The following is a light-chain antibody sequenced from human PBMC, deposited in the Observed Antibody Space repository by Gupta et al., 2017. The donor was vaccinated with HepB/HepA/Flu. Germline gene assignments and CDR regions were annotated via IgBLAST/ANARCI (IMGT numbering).Light chain of an antibody. CDR2: GAS. V-gene: IGKV1-9*01. CDR1: QGISSS. Sequence: DIQLTQPPSFLSASVGDRVSITCRASQGISSSLAWYQQKPGKAPKLLIYGASTLQSGVPSRFSGSGSGTEFTLTISSLQPEDFATYYCQQLNNYPPVTFGQGTKLEIK. J-gene: IGKJ2*01. CDR3: QQLNNYPPVT.